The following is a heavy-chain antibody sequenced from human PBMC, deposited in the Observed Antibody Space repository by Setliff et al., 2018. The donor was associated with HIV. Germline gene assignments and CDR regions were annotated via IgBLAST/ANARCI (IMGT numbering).Heavy chain of an antibody. CDR3: ARVSQKLDLRGGTFDI. V-gene: IGHV4-31*03. D-gene: IGHD1-7*01. CDR2: IYYSGSA. J-gene: IGHJ3*02. Sequence: PSETLSLTCTVSGGSISSSSYYWGWIRQHPGKGLEWIGYIYYSGSAYYNPSLKSRITISVDTSKNQFSLKLSSVTAADTAVYYCARVSQKLDLRGGTFDIWGQGTMVTVSS. CDR1: GGSISSSSYY.